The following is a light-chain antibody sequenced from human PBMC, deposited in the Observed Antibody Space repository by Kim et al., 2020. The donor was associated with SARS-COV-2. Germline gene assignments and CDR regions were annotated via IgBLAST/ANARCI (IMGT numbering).Light chain of an antibody. V-gene: IGKV1-39*01. J-gene: IGKJ1*01. CDR1: QTVGSH. CDR2: GAS. Sequence: DIQMIQSPLSLSASVGDTVTITCRASQTVGSHLNWFQHKPGKVPKLLIFGASNLQRGAPSRFSASGSGTDFTLTISSLQPEDFVTYYCHQTYSIPTFGPGTKVDIK. CDR3: HQTYSIPT.